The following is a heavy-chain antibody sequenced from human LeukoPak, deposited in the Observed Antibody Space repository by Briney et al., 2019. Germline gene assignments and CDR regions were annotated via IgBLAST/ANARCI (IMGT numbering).Heavy chain of an antibody. CDR1: GGSISSGDYY. V-gene: IGHV4-30-4*01. CDR2: IYYSGST. Sequence: PWETLSLTCTVSGGSISSGDYYWSWLRQPPGKGLEWIGYIYYSGSTYYNPPLKSRVTISVDTSKHQSSLKLSSVTAADTAVYYCAGQRADSSGYYEDASDIWGQGTMVTVSS. D-gene: IGHD3-22*01. CDR3: AGQRADSSGYYEDASDI. J-gene: IGHJ3*02.